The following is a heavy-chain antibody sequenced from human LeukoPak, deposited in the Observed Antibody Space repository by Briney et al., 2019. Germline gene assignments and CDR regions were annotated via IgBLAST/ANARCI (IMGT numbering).Heavy chain of an antibody. CDR3: ARSYDFWSGYHFDYYYMDV. V-gene: IGHV3-11*04. D-gene: IGHD3-3*01. CDR2: ISSSSSTI. Sequence: PGGSLRLSCAASGFTFSDYYMSWIRQAPGKGLEWVSYISSSSSTIYYADSVKDRFTISRDNAKNSLYLQMNSLRAEDTAVYYCARSYDFWSGYHFDYYYMDVWGKGTTVTVSS. J-gene: IGHJ6*03. CDR1: GFTFSDYY.